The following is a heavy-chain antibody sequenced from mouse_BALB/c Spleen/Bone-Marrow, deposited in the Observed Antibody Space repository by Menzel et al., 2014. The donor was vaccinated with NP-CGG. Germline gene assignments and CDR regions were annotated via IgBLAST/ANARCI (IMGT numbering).Heavy chain of an antibody. CDR1: GFTFSSYA. V-gene: IGHV5-6-5*01. CDR2: ISSGGST. CDR3: ARARFYYGKLVDY. J-gene: IGHJ4*01. D-gene: IGHD1-1*01. Sequence: EVQGVESGGGLVKPGGSLKLSCAASGFTFSSYATSWVRQTPEKRLEWVASISSGGSTYYPDSVKGRFTISRDNARNILYLQMSSLRSEDTAMYYCARARFYYGKLVDYWGQGTSVTVSS.